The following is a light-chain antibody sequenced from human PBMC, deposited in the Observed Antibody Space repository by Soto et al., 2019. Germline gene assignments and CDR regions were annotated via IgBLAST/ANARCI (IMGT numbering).Light chain of an antibody. J-gene: IGKJ2*01. Sequence: EIGLTQSQGTLSLSPGERATLTCRASQSVNNSYLAWYQQKPGQAPRLLIYGASSRATGIPDRFSGSGSGTDFTLTISSLEPEDFAVYYCQQYGSSPPYTFGQGTKLEIK. CDR3: QQYGSSPPYT. CDR1: QSVNNSY. CDR2: GAS. V-gene: IGKV3-20*01.